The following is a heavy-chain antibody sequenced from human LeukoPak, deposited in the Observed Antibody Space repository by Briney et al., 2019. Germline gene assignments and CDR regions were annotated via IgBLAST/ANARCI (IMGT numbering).Heavy chain of an antibody. CDR2: IYYSGST. V-gene: IGHV4-39*01. D-gene: IGHD3-22*01. J-gene: IGHJ4*02. CDR3: ARRGYDSSGYSD. CDR1: GDSVSSSYY. Sequence: SETLSLTCTVFGDSVSSSYYWGWIRQPPGKGLEWIGSIYYSGSTYYNPSLKSRVTISVDTSKNQFSLKLSSVTAADTAVYYCARRGYDSSGYSDWGQGTLVTVSS.